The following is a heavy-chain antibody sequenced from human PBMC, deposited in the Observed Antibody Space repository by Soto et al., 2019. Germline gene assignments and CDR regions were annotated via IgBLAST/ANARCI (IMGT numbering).Heavy chain of an antibody. CDR1: GFTFSSYE. V-gene: IGHV3-48*03. D-gene: IGHD5-12*01. Sequence: GESLRLSCAASGFTFSSYEMNWVRQAPGKGLEWVSYISSSGSTIYYADSVKGRFTISRDNAKNSLYLQMNSLRAEDTAVYYXAREYSGYDHFSYYYYYGMVVWGQGTTVTVSS. J-gene: IGHJ6*02. CDR3: AREYSGYDHFSYYYYYGMVV. CDR2: ISSSGSTI.